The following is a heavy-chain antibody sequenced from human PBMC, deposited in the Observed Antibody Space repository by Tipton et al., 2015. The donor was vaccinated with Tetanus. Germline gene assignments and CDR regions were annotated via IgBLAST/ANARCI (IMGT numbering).Heavy chain of an antibody. V-gene: IGHV4-61*08. D-gene: IGHD2-21*01. J-gene: IGHJ6*02. CDR3: ARLTGHSMDVVDYYYFGMDV. CDR2: IYYTGST. Sequence: LRLSCTVSGDSVRSGDHDWNWIRQPPGKGLEWIGYIYYTGSTNYNPSLKSGVTISLDTSKNQFSLKLTSVSAADTAVYYCARLTGHSMDVVDYYYFGMDVWGQGTKVTVSS. CDR1: GDSVRSGDHD.